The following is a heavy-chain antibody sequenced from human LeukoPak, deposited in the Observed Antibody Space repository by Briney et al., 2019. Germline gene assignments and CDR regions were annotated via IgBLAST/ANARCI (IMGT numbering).Heavy chain of an antibody. V-gene: IGHV3-23*01. D-gene: IGHD4-23*01. CDR1: GFTFSSYA. J-gene: IGHJ4*02. Sequence: GASLRLSCAASGFTFSSYAMSWVRQAPGKGLEWVSAISGSGDRIFYADSVKGRFTISRDNSKNTLYLQMNSLGAEDTALYYCAKAKVDGGTAEYWGQGTPVTVSS. CDR3: AKAKVDGGTAEY. CDR2: ISGSGDRI.